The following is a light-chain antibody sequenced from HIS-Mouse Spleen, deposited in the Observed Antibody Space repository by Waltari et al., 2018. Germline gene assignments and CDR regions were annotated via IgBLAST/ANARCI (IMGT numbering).Light chain of an antibody. Sequence: DIVMTPSLLYLPDTPAQPATISSRSSQSLPNSNGYNYLDWYLQKPGQSPQLLIYLGSNRASGVPERFSGSGSGTDFTLTISSLQPEDFATYYCQQYNSYPYTFGQGTKLEIK. CDR2: LGS. CDR3: QQYNSYPYT. CDR1: QSLPNSNGYNY. V-gene: IGKV2-28*01. J-gene: IGKJ2*01.